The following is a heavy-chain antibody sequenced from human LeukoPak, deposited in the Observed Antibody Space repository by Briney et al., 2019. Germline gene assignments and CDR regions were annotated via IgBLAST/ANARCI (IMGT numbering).Heavy chain of an antibody. V-gene: IGHV4-39*07. D-gene: IGHD3-10*01. CDR2: IYYSGST. J-gene: IGHJ5*02. CDR3: ATILLWFGESARWFDP. Sequence: PSETLSLTCTVSGGSISSSSYYWGWIRQPPGKGLEWIGSIYYSGSTYYNPSLKSRVTISVDTSKNQFSLKLSSVTAADTAVYYRATILLWFGESARWFDPWGQGTLVTVSS. CDR1: GGSISSSSYY.